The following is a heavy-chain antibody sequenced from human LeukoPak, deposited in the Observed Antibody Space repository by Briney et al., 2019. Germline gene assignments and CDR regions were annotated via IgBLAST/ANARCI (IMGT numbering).Heavy chain of an antibody. CDR1: GWSFSGYY. CDR3: ARAVYYGSGSYQDY. J-gene: IGHJ4*02. Sequence: PSETLSLTSAVCGWSFSGYYWSWIRHPPAKGLEWIGEINHSGSTNYNPSLKSRVTISVDTSKNQFSLKLSSVTAADTAVYYCARAVYYGSGSYQDYWGQGTLVTVSS. D-gene: IGHD3-10*01. V-gene: IGHV4-34*01. CDR2: INHSGST.